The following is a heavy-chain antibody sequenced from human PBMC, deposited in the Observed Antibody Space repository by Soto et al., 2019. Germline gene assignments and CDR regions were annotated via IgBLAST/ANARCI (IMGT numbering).Heavy chain of an antibody. CDR1: GGSFSGYY. CDR2: INHSGST. D-gene: IGHD6-13*01. Sequence: SETLSLTCAVYGGSFSGYYWSWIRQPPGKGLEWIGEINHSGSTNYNPSLKSRVTISVDTSKNQFSLKLSSVTAADTAVYYCAGGTSSSPDYWGQGTLVTVSS. V-gene: IGHV4-34*01. CDR3: AGGTSSSPDY. J-gene: IGHJ4*02.